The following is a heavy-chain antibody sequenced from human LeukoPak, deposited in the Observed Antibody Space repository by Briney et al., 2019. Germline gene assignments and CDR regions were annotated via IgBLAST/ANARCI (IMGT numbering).Heavy chain of an antibody. J-gene: IGHJ4*02. Sequence: GGSLRLSCAASGFTFSSYEMNWVRQAPGKGLEWVLYISSSGSTIYYADSVKGRFTISRDNAKNSLYLQMNSLRAEDTAVYYCARDRQGFLDYWGQGTLVTVSS. V-gene: IGHV3-48*03. D-gene: IGHD2-15*01. CDR3: ARDRQGFLDY. CDR1: GFTFSSYE. CDR2: ISSSGSTI.